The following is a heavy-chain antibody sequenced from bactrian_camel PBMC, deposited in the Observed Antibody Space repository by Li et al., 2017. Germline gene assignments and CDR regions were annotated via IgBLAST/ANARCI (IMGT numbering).Heavy chain of an antibody. CDR3: AADWCERADFGY. Sequence: HVQLVESGGGSVQAGGSLTLSCVVSGNIDSKLCFGWFRQAPGKEREGVASIRSSTATTVYAADVKGRFTISHDNAKNTLYLQMNSLKPEDTAMYYCAADWCERADFGYWGQVTQVTVS. CDR1: GNIDSKLC. J-gene: IGHJ6*01. D-gene: IGHD1*01. CDR2: IRSSTATT. V-gene: IGHV3S68*01.